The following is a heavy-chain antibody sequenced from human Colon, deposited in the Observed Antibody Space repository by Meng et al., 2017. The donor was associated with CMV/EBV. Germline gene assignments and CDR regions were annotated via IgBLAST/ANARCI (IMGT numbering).Heavy chain of an antibody. V-gene: IGHV3-48*03. D-gene: IGHD4-23*01. Sequence: GSLKISCRTSGFTFSSYEMNWVRQTPEKGLEWVAHIDSDGTIKYYAESVQGRFTISRDNAKDSLYLQMNSLRVDDTALYYCARGRWGPWGHGTLVTVSS. CDR1: GFTFSSYE. CDR2: IDSDGTIK. J-gene: IGHJ5*02. CDR3: ARGRWGP.